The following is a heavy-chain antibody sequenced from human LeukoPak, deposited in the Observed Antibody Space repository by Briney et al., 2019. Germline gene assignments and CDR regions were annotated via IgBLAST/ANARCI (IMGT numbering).Heavy chain of an antibody. Sequence: TGRSLRLSCAASGFTFYDYAMHWVRQAPGKGLEWVSGISWNSGSIGYADSVKGRFTISRDNAKNSLYLQMNSLRAEDTALYYCAKDGIGGSYWLDYWGQGTLVTVSS. CDR1: GFTFYDYA. D-gene: IGHD1-26*01. CDR3: AKDGIGGSYWLDY. J-gene: IGHJ4*02. CDR2: ISWNSGSI. V-gene: IGHV3-9*01.